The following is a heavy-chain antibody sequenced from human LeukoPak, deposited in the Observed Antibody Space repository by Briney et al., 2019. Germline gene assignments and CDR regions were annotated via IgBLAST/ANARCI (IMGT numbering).Heavy chain of an antibody. D-gene: IGHD2-15*01. CDR2: IYYSGST. CDR1: GGSFSGYY. Sequence: PSETLSLTCAVYGGSFSGYYWSWIRQSPGKGLEWIGYIYYSGSTNYNPSLKSRVTISVDTSKNQCSLKLSSVTAADTAVYYCARLSEYCSGGSCYLGWFDPWGQGTLVTVSS. CDR3: ARLSEYCSGGSCYLGWFDP. V-gene: IGHV4-59*01. J-gene: IGHJ5*02.